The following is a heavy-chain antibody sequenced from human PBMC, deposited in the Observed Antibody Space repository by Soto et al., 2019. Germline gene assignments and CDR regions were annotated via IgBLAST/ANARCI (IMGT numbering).Heavy chain of an antibody. CDR1: GFTFDDYA. CDR3: AKDREPRYSNYYDY. CDR2: ISWNSGTI. V-gene: IGHV3-9*01. D-gene: IGHD4-4*01. Sequence: EVQLVESGGGLVQPGRSLRLSCAASGFTFDDYAIHWVRQAPGKGLEWVSGISWNSGTIGYADSVKGRFTISRDNAKNSLYLQMNSLRAEDTALYYCAKDREPRYSNYYDYWGQGTLVTVSS. J-gene: IGHJ4*02.